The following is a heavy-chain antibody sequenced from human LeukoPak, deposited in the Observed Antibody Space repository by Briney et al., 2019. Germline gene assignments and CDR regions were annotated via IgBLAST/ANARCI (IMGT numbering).Heavy chain of an antibody. CDR3: ARDPPYNWNYFDY. CDR2: ISPDGSDK. D-gene: IGHD1-20*01. J-gene: IGHJ4*02. Sequence: GRSLRLSCVASGFSFSNYWMSWVRQAPGKGLEWVANISPDGSDKKYAESVTGRFAISRDNAKNSLFLQMKSLRAEDTAVNYCARDPPYNWNYFDYWGQGTLVTVSS. V-gene: IGHV3-7*01. CDR1: GFSFSNYW.